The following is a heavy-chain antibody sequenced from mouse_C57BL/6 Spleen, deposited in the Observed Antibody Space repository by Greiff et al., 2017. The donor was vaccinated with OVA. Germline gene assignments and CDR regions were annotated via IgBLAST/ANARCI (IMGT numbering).Heavy chain of an antibody. CDR3: ANYNAMDY. D-gene: IGHD2-12*01. V-gene: IGHV1-59*01. CDR2: IDPSDSYT. J-gene: IGHJ4*01. Sequence: QVQLQQSGAELVRPGTSVKLSCKASGYTFTSYWMHWVKQRPGQGLEWIGVIDPSDSYTNYNQKFKGKATLTVDTSSSTAYMQLSSLTSEDSAVYYCANYNAMDYWGQGTSVTVSS. CDR1: GYTFTSYW.